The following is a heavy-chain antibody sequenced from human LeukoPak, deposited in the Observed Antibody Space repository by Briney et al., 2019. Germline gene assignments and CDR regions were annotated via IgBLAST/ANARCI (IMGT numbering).Heavy chain of an antibody. CDR1: GFTFDDYA. CDR3: AKAGYSSSWHVYYFDY. Sequence: GGSLRLSCAASGFTFDDYAMHWVRHAPGKGLEWVSGISWNSGSIGYADSVKGRFTISRDNAKNSLYLQMNSLRAEDTALYYCAKAGYSSSWHVYYFDYWGQGTLVTVSS. CDR2: ISWNSGSI. V-gene: IGHV3-9*01. J-gene: IGHJ4*02. D-gene: IGHD6-13*01.